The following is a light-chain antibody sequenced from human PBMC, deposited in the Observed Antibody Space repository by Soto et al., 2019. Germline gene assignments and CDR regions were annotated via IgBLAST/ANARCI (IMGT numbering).Light chain of an antibody. CDR3: QQYNTYPWT. V-gene: IGKV1-5*03. Sequence: DIQMTQSPSTLSASVGDRVTITCRDSQSISSWLAWFQQKPGKAPKLLIYKASTLESGVPSRFSGSGSGTEFTLTISSLQPDDFATYYCQQYNTYPWTFGQWTKVDI. CDR2: KAS. CDR1: QSISSW. J-gene: IGKJ1*01.